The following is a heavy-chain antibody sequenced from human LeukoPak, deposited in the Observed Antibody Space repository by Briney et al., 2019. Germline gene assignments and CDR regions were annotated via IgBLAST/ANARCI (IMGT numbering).Heavy chain of an antibody. CDR1: GFTFSNAW. CDR3: TTLEWEWELPHDY. CDR2: IKSKTDGGTT. Sequence: GGSLRLSCAASGFTFSNAWMNWVRQAPGKGLERVGRIKSKTDGGTTDYAAPVKGRFTISRDDSKNTLYLQMNSLKTEDTAVYYCTTLEWEWELPHDYWGQGTLVTVSS. V-gene: IGHV3-15*07. D-gene: IGHD1-26*01. J-gene: IGHJ4*02.